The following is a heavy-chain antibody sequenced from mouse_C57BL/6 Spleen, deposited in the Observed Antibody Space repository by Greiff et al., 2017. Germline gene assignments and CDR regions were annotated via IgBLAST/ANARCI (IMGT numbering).Heavy chain of an antibody. CDR3: ARKSRYYGSRNYFDY. CDR1: GYSITSGYY. J-gene: IGHJ2*01. V-gene: IGHV3-6*01. Sequence: EVQLQESGPGLVKPSQSLSLTCSVTGYSITSGYYWNWIRQFPGNKLEWMGYISYDGSNNYNPSLKNRISITRDTSKDQFFLKLNSVTTEDTATYYCARKSRYYGSRNYFDYWGQGTTLTVSS. D-gene: IGHD1-1*01. CDR2: ISYDGSN.